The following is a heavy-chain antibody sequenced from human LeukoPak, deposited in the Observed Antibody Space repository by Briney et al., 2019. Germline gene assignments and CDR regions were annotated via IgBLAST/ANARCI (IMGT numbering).Heavy chain of an antibody. CDR3: AHTLTARGNPDFDY. V-gene: IGHV2-5*02. D-gene: IGHD4-23*01. CDR2: IYWDEDK. Sequence: ESGPTLVNPTQTLTLTCTFSGFSLSTSGVGVGWIRQPPGKALECLALIYWDEDKRYSPSLKSRLTITKDTSKNQVVLTMTNMDPVDTATYYCAHTLTARGNPDFDYWGQGTLVTVSS. CDR1: GFSLSTSGVG. J-gene: IGHJ4*02.